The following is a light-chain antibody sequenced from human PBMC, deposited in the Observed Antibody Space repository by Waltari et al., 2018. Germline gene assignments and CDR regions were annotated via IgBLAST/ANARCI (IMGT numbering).Light chain of an antibody. CDR3: QSVDSTGSYVV. Sequence: YELTQTPSVSVSPGQTATITCSGEALPKHYVYWYQKKPGQAPVLVILKDTERPAEVPERFSGSTSGTRVTLTISGAQAEDEADYYCQSVDSTGSYVVFGGGTKLTVL. CDR1: ALPKHY. V-gene: IGLV3-25*03. J-gene: IGLJ2*01. CDR2: KDT.